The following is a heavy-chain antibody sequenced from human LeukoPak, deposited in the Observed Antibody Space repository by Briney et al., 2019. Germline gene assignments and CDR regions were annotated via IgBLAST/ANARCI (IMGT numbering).Heavy chain of an antibody. CDR3: ARDRGPYYFDY. CDR1: GGSISSYY. J-gene: IGHJ4*02. V-gene: IGHV4-39*07. CDR2: IYYTGST. Sequence: SETLSLTCTVSGGSISSYYWAWIRQPPGKGLEWIGSIYYTGSTYYDPSLKSRVTISLDMSKNHFSLRLSSVTAADTAVYYCARDRGPYYFDYWGQGTLVTVSS.